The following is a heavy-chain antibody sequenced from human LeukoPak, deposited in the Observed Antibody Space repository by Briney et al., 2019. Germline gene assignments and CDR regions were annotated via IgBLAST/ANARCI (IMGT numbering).Heavy chain of an antibody. D-gene: IGHD3-22*01. CDR2: INPNSGGT. V-gene: IGHV1-2*02. Sequence: ASVKVSCKASGCTFTGYYMHWVRQAPGQGLEWMGWINPNSGGTNYAQKFQGRVTMTRDTSISTAYMELSRLRSDDTAVYYCARSGDYYDSSGLDYWGQGTLVTVSS. J-gene: IGHJ4*02. CDR3: ARSGDYYDSSGLDY. CDR1: GCTFTGYY.